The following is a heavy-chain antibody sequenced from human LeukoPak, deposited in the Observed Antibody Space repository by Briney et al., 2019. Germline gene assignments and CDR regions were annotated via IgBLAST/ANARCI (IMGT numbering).Heavy chain of an antibody. CDR2: IIPIFDTA. CDR3: ARGYYDILTGYYDY. D-gene: IGHD3-9*01. J-gene: IGHJ4*02. V-gene: IGHV1-69*13. Sequence: SVKVSCKASGGTFSSYAISWVRQAPGQGLEWMGGIIPIFDTANYAQKFQGRVTITADESTSTAYMELSSLRSEDTAVYYCARGYYDILTGYYDYWGQGTLVTVSS. CDR1: GGTFSSYA.